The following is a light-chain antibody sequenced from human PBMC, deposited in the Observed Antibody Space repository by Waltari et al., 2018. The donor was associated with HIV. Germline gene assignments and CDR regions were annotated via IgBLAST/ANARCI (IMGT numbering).Light chain of an antibody. Sequence: QSALTQPPSVSGSPGQSVTISCIGTSSDIGSFDHVSWFQQPPGSAPKLLIFGVSNRPSGVPDRCSGSKSGNTASLTISGLQAEDEADYYCSSYRSSITLLFGGGTKLTVL. J-gene: IGLJ3*02. CDR2: GVS. CDR1: SSDIGSFDH. CDR3: SSYRSSITLL. V-gene: IGLV2-18*02.